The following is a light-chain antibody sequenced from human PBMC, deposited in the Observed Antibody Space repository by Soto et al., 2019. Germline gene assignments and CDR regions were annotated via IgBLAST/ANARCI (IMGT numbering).Light chain of an antibody. J-gene: IGLJ2*01. CDR1: SSDVGSYNL. CDR3: CSFELGSTLI. CDR2: EGS. Sequence: QSALTQPASVSGSPGQSITISCTGTSSDVGSYNLVSWYQQHPDKAPKLIIYEGSKRPSGVSYRFSGYKSGNTASLTISGLQAEDEADYYCCSFELGSTLIFGGGTKVTVL. V-gene: IGLV2-23*01.